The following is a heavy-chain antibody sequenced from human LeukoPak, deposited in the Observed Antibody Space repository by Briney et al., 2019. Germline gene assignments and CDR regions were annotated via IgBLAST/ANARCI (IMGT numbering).Heavy chain of an antibody. D-gene: IGHD2-15*01. CDR3: ARGRYCSADICSGGNAFDI. CDR2: IYTRGST. V-gene: IGHV4-4*07. CDR1: GGSINNYY. Sequence: SETLSLTCTVSGGSINNYYWSWIRQPAGKGLEWIGRIYTRGSTNYNPSLKSRVTMSVDTSKNQFSLKLSSVTAADTAVYYCARGRYCSADICSGGNAFDIWGQGTMVSVSS. J-gene: IGHJ3*02.